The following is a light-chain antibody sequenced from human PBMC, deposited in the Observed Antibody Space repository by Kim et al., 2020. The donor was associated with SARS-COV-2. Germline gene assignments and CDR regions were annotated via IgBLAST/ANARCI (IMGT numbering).Light chain of an antibody. CDR3: QQSYSSPRT. Sequence: ASVGARVTITCRASQTVSSHLNWYQQKPGRAPKLLICAASSLPSGVPSRFSGSGSGTDFTLTITSLQPEDFATYFCQQSYSSPRTFGQGTKVDIK. J-gene: IGKJ1*01. CDR1: QTVSSH. V-gene: IGKV1-39*01. CDR2: AAS.